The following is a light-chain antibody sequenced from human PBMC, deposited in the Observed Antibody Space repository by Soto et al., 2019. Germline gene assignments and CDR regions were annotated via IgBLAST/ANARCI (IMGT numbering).Light chain of an antibody. CDR1: TSDVGAYNY. V-gene: IGLV2-14*01. CDR2: EVS. Sequence: QSALTQPASVSGSPGQSITISCTGSTSDVGAYNYVSWYKHHPGQAPQLMIYEVSNRPSGVSNRFSGSKSGNTASLTISGLQADDEGDYYCSSYTSSSPYVFGTGTKLTVL. J-gene: IGLJ1*01. CDR3: SSYTSSSPYV.